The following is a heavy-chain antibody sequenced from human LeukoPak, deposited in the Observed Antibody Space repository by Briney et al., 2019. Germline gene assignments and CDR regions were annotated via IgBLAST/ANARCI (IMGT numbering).Heavy chain of an antibody. CDR1: GFTFSSSA. J-gene: IGHJ4*02. Sequence: GRSLRLSCAPSGFTFSSSAMTSVRRAPGKGLEWVSSISDNTCYADSVKGRFTIFKDTSKNTQYLQMNSLRAEDTALYYCGKIAVRGPGGDYWGQGTLVTVSS. V-gene: IGHV3-23*01. CDR2: ISDNT. D-gene: IGHD3-10*01. CDR3: GKIAVRGPGGDY.